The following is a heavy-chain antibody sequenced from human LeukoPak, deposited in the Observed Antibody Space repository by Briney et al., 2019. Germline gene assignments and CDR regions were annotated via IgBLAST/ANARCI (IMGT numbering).Heavy chain of an antibody. D-gene: IGHD4/OR15-4a*01. CDR2: ISSSSSYI. J-gene: IGHJ4*02. Sequence: PGGSLRLSCAASGFTFSSYAMNWVRQAPGKGLEWVSSISSSSSYIYYADSVKGRFTISRDNAKNSLYLQMNSLRAEDTGVYFCTRFVYGARADETGGRWGQGTLVTVSS. CDR1: GFTFSSYA. V-gene: IGHV3-21*04. CDR3: TRFVYGARADETGGR.